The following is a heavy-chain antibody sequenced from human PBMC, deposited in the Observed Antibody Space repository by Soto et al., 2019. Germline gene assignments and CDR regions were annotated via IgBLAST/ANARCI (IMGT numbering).Heavy chain of an antibody. CDR3: AHGGTPAAVRRWGFDF. CDR1: GFTFSSFA. CDR2: ISSSGSM. D-gene: IGHD2-2*01. V-gene: IGHV3-23*01. J-gene: IGHJ4*02. Sequence: VQLLESGGGVVQSGGSLRLSCAASGFTFSSFAMSWVRQAPGKGLEWVSAISSSGSMYYADSVRGRFTISRDNSKNALYLQMNSLRVEDTAVYFCAHGGTPAAVRRWGFDFWGQGTLVTVSS.